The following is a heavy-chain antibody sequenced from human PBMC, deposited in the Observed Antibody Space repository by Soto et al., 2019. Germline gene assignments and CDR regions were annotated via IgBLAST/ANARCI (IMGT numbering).Heavy chain of an antibody. D-gene: IGHD4-17*01. CDR3: ARTDYGGNSGSYYFDY. Sequence: QVQLVQSGAEVKKPGSSVKVSCKASGGTFSSYAISWVRQAPGQGLEWMGGIIPIFGTANYAQKFQGRVTITADKSTSTAYLELSSLRSEDTAVYYCARTDYGGNSGSYYFDYWGQGTLVTVSS. V-gene: IGHV1-69*06. CDR2: IIPIFGTA. J-gene: IGHJ4*02. CDR1: GGTFSSYA.